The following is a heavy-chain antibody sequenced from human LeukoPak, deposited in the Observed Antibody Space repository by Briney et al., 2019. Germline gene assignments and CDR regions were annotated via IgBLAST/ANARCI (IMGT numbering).Heavy chain of an antibody. J-gene: IGHJ4*02. CDR2: IYYSGST. CDR3: ASQDQFNYYDSSGYYYY. CDR1: GGSISSSSYY. V-gene: IGHV4-39*01. Sequence: SETLSLTCTVSGGSISSSSYYWGWIRQPPGKGLEWIGSIYYSGSTYYNPSLKSRVTISVDTSKNRFSLKLSSVTAADTAVYYCASQDQFNYYDSSGYYYYWGQGTLVTVSS. D-gene: IGHD3-22*01.